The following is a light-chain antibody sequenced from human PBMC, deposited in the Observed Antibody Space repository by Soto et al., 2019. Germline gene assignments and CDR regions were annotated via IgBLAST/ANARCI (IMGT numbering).Light chain of an antibody. J-gene: IGKJ1*01. CDR1: QSVRGSY. CDR3: QQYGTSPRT. V-gene: IGKV3-20*01. CDR2: GVS. Sequence: EIVLTQSPGTLSLSPGERATLSCRASQSVRGSYLAWYQQKLGQAPRLLIYGVSNSATGIPDRFSGSGSGTDFTLTISRLESEDFAVYYCQQYGTSPRTFGQGTKVEIK.